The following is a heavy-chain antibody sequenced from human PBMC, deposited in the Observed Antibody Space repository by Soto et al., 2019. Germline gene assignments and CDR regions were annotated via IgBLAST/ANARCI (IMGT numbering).Heavy chain of an antibody. V-gene: IGHV3-30*03. Sequence: QVPLVESGGGVVQPGRSLRLSCAPSGFTFSAYGMHWVRQAPGKGLEWLGVISFDGSSEYYADSVRGRFTISRDNSKDTLYLQMNSLRPEDTAVYYCARARANTLYPGRFQSGVDVWGQGTTVTVSS. CDR2: ISFDGSSE. CDR1: GFTFSAYG. D-gene: IGHD1-26*01. J-gene: IGHJ6*02. CDR3: ARARANTLYPGRFQSGVDV.